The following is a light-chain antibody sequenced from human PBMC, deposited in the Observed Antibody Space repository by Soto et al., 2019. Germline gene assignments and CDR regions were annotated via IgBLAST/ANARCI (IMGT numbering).Light chain of an antibody. J-gene: IGLJ1*01. CDR1: SSDVGGYNY. CDR2: DVN. Sequence: QSALTQPPSASGSPGQSVAISCTGTSSDVGGYNYVSWYQQHPDKAPKLMIYDVNKRPSGVPDRFSGSKSGNTASLTVSGLQAEDEADYYCSSYAGSSNVFGTGTKLTVL. V-gene: IGLV2-8*01. CDR3: SSYAGSSNV.